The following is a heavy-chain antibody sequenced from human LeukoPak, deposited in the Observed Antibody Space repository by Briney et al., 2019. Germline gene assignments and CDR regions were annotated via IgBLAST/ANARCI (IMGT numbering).Heavy chain of an antibody. Sequence: GGSLRLSCAASGFTFSSYSMNRVRQAPGKGLEWVSSISSSSYIYYADSVKGRFTMSRDNAKNSLYPQMNSLRAEDTAVYYCARDRESYCTGGSCYSTGDYWGQGTLVTVYS. CDR3: ARDRESYCTGGSCYSTGDY. J-gene: IGHJ4*02. D-gene: IGHD2-15*01. V-gene: IGHV3-21*01. CDR1: GFTFSSYS. CDR2: ISSSSYI.